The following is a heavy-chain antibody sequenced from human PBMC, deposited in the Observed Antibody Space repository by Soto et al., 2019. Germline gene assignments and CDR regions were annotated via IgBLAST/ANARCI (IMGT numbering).Heavy chain of an antibody. CDR3: VRDGTKTLRDWFDP. Sequence: ETLSLTCTVSGASISGFYRSWIRKSAGKGLEWIGRIYATGTTDYNPSLKSRVMMSVDTSKKQFSLKLRSVTAADTAVYYCVRDGTKTLRDWFDPWGQGISVTVSS. V-gene: IGHV4-4*07. CDR1: GASISGFY. J-gene: IGHJ5*02. D-gene: IGHD1-1*01. CDR2: IYATGTT.